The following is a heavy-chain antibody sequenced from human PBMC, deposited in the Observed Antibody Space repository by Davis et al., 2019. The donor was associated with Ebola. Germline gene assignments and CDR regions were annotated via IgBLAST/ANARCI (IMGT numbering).Heavy chain of an antibody. D-gene: IGHD3-3*01. CDR3: ARSLVDFWSGYNVIGFDY. CDR1: GGSISSSSYY. CDR2: IYYSGST. J-gene: IGHJ4*02. Sequence: MPSETLSLTCTVSGGSISSSSYYWSWIRQPPGKGLEWIGYIYYSGSTNYNPSLKSRVTISVDTSKNQFSLKLSSVTAADTAVYYCARSLVDFWSGYNVIGFDYWGQGTLVTVSS. V-gene: IGHV4-61*01.